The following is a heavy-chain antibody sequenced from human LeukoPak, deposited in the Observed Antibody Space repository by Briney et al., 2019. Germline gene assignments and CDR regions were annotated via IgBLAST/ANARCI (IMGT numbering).Heavy chain of an antibody. V-gene: IGHV3-48*01. D-gene: IGHD2-15*01. J-gene: IGHJ4*02. CDR1: GFTFSSYS. CDR2: ISSSSSTI. CDR3: ARDRYCSGGSCYQDFDY. Sequence: GGSLRLSCAASGFTFSSYSMNWVRQAPGKGLEWVSYISSSSSTIYYADSVKGRFTISRDNAKNSLYLQMYSLRAEDTAVYYCARDRYCSGGSCYQDFDYWGQGTLVTVSS.